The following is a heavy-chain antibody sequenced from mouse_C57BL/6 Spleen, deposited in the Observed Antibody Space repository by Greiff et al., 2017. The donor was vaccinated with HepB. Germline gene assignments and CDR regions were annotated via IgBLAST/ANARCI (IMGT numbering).Heavy chain of an antibody. D-gene: IGHD1-1*01. CDR2: ISYSGST. Sequence: EVKLMESGPGLAKPSQTLSLTCSVTGYSITSDYWNWIRKFPGNKLEYMGYISYSGSTYYNPSLKSRISITRDTSKNQYYLQLNSVTTEDTATYYCARSHYYGSSFYYFDYWGQGTTLTVSS. V-gene: IGHV3-8*01. CDR1: GYSITSDY. CDR3: ARSHYYGSSFYYFDY. J-gene: IGHJ2*01.